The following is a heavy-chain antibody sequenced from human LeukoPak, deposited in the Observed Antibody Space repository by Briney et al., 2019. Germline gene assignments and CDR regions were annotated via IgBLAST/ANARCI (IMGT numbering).Heavy chain of an antibody. CDR2: ISYDGSNK. D-gene: IGHD2-15*01. Sequence: GGSLRLSCAASGFTFSSYAMHWVRQAPGKGLEWVAVISYDGSNKYYADSVKGRFTISRDNSKNTLYLQMNSLRAEDTAVYYCAREGRYCSGGSCPASFDYWGQGTLVTVSS. J-gene: IGHJ4*02. CDR3: AREGRYCSGGSCPASFDY. CDR1: GFTFSSYA. V-gene: IGHV3-30-3*01.